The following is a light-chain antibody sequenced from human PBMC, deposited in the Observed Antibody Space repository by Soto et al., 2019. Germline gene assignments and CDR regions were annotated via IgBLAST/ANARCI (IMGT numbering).Light chain of an antibody. CDR1: QSVISTY. V-gene: IGKV3-20*01. Sequence: ETVLTQSPGTLSLSPGERATLSCRASQSVISTYLAWYQQKPGQAPRLLIYGVSSRATGIPDRFSGSGSGTDFTLTISRLEPEDFAVYYCQHYGTSSWTFGQGTKVDIK. CDR2: GVS. J-gene: IGKJ1*01. CDR3: QHYGTSSWT.